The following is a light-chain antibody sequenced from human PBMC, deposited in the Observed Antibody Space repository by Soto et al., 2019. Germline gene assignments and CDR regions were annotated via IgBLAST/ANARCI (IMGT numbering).Light chain of an antibody. Sequence: DIQLTQSPSSLSASVGDRVTITCRASQGISSYLAWYQQKPGEAPKLLIYAASTLQSGVPSRFSSSGSGTDFTLTISSLQPEDFATYYCQQLNSYPLTFGGGTKVEIK. CDR3: QQLNSYPLT. J-gene: IGKJ4*01. V-gene: IGKV1-9*01. CDR1: QGISSY. CDR2: AAS.